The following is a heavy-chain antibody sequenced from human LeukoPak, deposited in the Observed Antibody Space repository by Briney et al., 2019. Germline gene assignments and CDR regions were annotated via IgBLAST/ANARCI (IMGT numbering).Heavy chain of an antibody. Sequence: PSQTLSLTCTVSGGSISSGSYYWSWIRQPAGKGLEWIGRIYTSGSTNYNPSLKSRVTISVDTSKNQFSLKLSSVTAADTAVYYCARATVVTDDAFDIWGQGTMVTVSS. D-gene: IGHD4-23*01. CDR3: ARATVVTDDAFDI. CDR2: IYTSGST. J-gene: IGHJ3*02. V-gene: IGHV4-61*02. CDR1: GGSISSGSYY.